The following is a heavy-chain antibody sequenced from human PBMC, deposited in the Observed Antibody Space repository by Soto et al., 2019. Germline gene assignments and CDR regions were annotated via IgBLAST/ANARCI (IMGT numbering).Heavy chain of an antibody. J-gene: IGHJ4*02. V-gene: IGHV3-30*03. CDR2: ISYDGSNK. CDR3: ATSYSSSSHAWSFDY. D-gene: IGHD6-6*01. Sequence: WGSLRLSCAASGFTFSSYGMHWVRQAPGKGLEWVAVISYDGSNKYYADSVKGRFTISRDNSKNTLYLQMNSLRAEDTAVYYCATSYSSSSHAWSFDYWGQGTLVTAPQ. CDR1: GFTFSSYG.